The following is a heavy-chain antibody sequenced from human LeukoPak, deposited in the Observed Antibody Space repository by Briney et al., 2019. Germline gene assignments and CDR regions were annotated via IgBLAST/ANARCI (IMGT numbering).Heavy chain of an antibody. J-gene: IGHJ4*02. V-gene: IGHV4-30-4*01. D-gene: IGHD6-19*01. CDR2: IYYSGST. CDR3: AGGGSIAVAGVFDY. CDR1: GGSISSGDYY. Sequence: SETLSLTCTVSGGSISSGDYYWSWIRQPPGKGLEWIGYIYYSGSTYYNPSLKSRVTISVDTSKNQFSLKLSSVTAADTAVYYCAGGGSIAVAGVFDYWGQGTLVTVSS.